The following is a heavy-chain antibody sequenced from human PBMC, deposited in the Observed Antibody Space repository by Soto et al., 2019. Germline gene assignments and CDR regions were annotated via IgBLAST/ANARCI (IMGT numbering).Heavy chain of an antibody. J-gene: IGHJ2*01. CDR3: ARRAGTTRGYWYFDL. CDR1: GYSFTSYW. CDR2: IDPSDSYT. V-gene: IGHV5-10-1*01. D-gene: IGHD1-7*01. Sequence: GESLKISCNGSGYSFTSYWISWVRQMPGKGLEWMGRIDPSDSYTNYSPSFQGHVTISADKSISTAYLQWSSLKASDTAMYYCARRAGTTRGYWYFDLWVRGTLVTVSS.